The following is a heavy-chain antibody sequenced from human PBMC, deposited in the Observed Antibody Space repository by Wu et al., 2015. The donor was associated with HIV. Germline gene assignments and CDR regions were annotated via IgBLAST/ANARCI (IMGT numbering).Heavy chain of an antibody. CDR3: AGGGGRTSMDPFDY. J-gene: IGHJ4*02. V-gene: IGHV1-2*02. D-gene: IGHD5-18*01. Sequence: QVQLVQSGAEVKKPGASVRVSCKASGYSFTGQYIHWVRQAPGQGLEWMGWINPNSGGTNYAQKFQGRVTITADESTSTAYMDVNTLRSEDTAVYFCAGGGGRTSMDPFDYWGQGTLVTVSS. CDR1: GYSFTGQY. CDR2: INPNSGGT.